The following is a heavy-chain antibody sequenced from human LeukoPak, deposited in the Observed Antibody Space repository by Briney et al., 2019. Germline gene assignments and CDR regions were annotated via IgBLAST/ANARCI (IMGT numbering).Heavy chain of an antibody. V-gene: IGHV1-18*04. CDR2: VSAYNGKT. Sequence: ASVRVSCKASGYTFTSYYVHWVRQAPRQGLEWMGWVSAYNGKTNYAQSLQDRVTMTTDTSTSTVYMELRSLRSDDTALYYCARGDTFLPTHYFDPWGQGTLVTVSS. J-gene: IGHJ5*02. D-gene: IGHD2/OR15-2a*01. CDR3: ARGDTFLPTHYFDP. CDR1: GYTFTSYY.